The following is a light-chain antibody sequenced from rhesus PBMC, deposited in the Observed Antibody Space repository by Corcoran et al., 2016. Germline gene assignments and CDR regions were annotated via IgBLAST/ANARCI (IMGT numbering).Light chain of an antibody. Sequence: DVVMTQSPLSLPITPGQPASISCRSSQSLVHSNGNTYLSWYQQKPGQPPRLLIYKVSNRYSGGPDRFSGRGAGTDFTLKISRVEAEDVGVYYCGQGAHLPFTFGPGTKLDIK. CDR2: KVS. CDR1: QSLVHSNGNTY. J-gene: IGKJ3*01. V-gene: IGKV2-64*01. CDR3: GQGAHLPFT.